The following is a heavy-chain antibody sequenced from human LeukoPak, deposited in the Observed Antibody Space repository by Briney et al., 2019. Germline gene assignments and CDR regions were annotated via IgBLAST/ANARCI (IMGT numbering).Heavy chain of an antibody. D-gene: IGHD3-22*01. CDR1: GFTFSRYG. J-gene: IGHJ3*02. CDR2: ISYDGSNK. CDR3: AKGPSAYYYDSSGYYADAFDI. Sequence: PGRSLRLSCAASGFTFSRYGMYWVRQAPGKGLEWVAIISYDGSNKYYADSVKGRFTISRDNSKNTLYLQMNSLRAEDTAVYYCAKGPSAYYYDSSGYYADAFDIWGQGTMVTVSS. V-gene: IGHV3-30*18.